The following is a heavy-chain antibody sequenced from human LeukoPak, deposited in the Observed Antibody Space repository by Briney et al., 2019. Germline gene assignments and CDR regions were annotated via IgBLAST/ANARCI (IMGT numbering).Heavy chain of an antibody. CDR3: ARPRGLGDSYYFDY. Sequence: GESLKISCKGSGYSFASYWVGWVRQMPGKGLEWMGIIYPADSDTKYSPSFQGQVTISADKSISTAYLQWSSLKASDTAMYFCARPRGLGDSYYFDYWGQGALVTVPS. CDR1: GYSFASYW. J-gene: IGHJ4*02. D-gene: IGHD1-26*01. V-gene: IGHV5-51*01. CDR2: IYPADSDT.